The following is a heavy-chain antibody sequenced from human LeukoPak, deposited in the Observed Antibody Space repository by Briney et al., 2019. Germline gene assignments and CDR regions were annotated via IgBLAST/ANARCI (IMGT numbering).Heavy chain of an antibody. CDR1: GYTFTGYY. J-gene: IGHJ6*02. CDR3: ASRERVSVVVPAAIVAGGYYYGMDV. CDR2: INPKSGGT. D-gene: IGHD2-2*02. V-gene: IGHV1-2*02. Sequence: GASVKVSCKASGYTFTGYYMHWGRQAPGPGREWRGWINPKSGGTNYAQKFQGRVTMTRDTSISTAYMELSRLRSDDTAVYYCASRERVSVVVPAAIVAGGYYYGMDVWGQGTTVTVSS.